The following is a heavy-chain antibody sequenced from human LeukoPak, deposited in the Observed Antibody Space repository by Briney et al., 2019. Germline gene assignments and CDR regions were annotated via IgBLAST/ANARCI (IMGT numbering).Heavy chain of an antibody. D-gene: IGHD3-3*01. CDR3: ARDLRDLNTIFAVARSQGYFDN. J-gene: IGHJ4*02. CDR2: IRSKRDGGTT. CDR1: GFTFTNAW. Sequence: GGSLRLSCIASGFTFTNAWFSWVRHGPGKGLEWLGRIRSKRDGGTTDYAESVKGRFTMSRDDAKNTLYLQMNSLRAEDTAVYYCARDLRDLNTIFAVARSQGYFDNWGQGTLVTVSS. V-gene: IGHV3-15*01.